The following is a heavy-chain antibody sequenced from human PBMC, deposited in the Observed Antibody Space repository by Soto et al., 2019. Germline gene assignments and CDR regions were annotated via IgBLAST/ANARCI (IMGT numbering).Heavy chain of an antibody. V-gene: IGHV3-33*01. CDR3: ARGLVAGHTKYYFDY. CDR2: IWYDGSNK. D-gene: IGHD6-19*01. Sequence: GGSLRLSCAASGFTFSSYGMHWVRQAPGKGLEWVAVIWYDGSNKYYADSVKGRFTISRDNSKNTLYLQMNSLRAEDTAVYYCARGLVAGHTKYYFDYWGQGTLVTVSS. J-gene: IGHJ4*02. CDR1: GFTFSSYG.